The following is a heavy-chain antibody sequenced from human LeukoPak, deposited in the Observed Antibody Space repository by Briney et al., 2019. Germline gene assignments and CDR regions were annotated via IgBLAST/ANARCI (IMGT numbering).Heavy chain of an antibody. CDR1: GGSISGYH. V-gene: IGHV4-59*08. Sequence: PSETLSLTCTVTGGSISGYHWTWIRQPPGRGLEWIGYIYYSGTINYNPSLKSRVTISLDTSKNQFSLKLSSVTAADTAVYYCAGHHPRNTVDFWGQGTLVTVSS. D-gene: IGHD2-8*02. CDR2: IYYSGTI. CDR3: AGHHPRNTVDF. J-gene: IGHJ4*02.